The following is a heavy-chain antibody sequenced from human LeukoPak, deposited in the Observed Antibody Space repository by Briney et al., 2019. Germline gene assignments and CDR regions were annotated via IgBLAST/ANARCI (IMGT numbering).Heavy chain of an antibody. Sequence: PGGTLRLSCAASGFTFSSYSMNWVRQAPGKGLEWVSSISSSSYIYYADSVKGRSTSSRDNAKNSLYLQMNSLRAADTAVYYCARAAGRDGYNFNYYYMDVCGKGTTVTVSS. V-gene: IGHV3-21*01. CDR3: ARAAGRDGYNFNYYYMDV. CDR2: ISSSSYI. J-gene: IGHJ6*03. CDR1: GFTFSSYS. D-gene: IGHD5-24*01.